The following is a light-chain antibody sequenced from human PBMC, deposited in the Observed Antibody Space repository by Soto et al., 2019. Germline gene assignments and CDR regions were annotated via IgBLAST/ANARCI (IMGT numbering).Light chain of an antibody. CDR2: DAS. CDR1: QSVSNY. V-gene: IGKV3-11*01. J-gene: IGKJ3*01. Sequence: EVVLTQSPATLSLSPGERATLSCRASQSVSNYLAWYQQKPGQAPRLLIYDASNRATGIPVRFSGSGSGTDFTLTISSLQPEDFAVYYCQQRTNWIFTFGPGTRVDIK. CDR3: QQRTNWIFT.